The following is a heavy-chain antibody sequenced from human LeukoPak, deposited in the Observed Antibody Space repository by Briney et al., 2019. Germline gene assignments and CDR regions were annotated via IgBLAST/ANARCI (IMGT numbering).Heavy chain of an antibody. CDR2: ISSSGSTI. Sequence: PGGSLRLSCPASGFTFSSYAMSWVRQAPGKGLEWVSYISSSGSTIYYADSVKGRFTISRDNAKNSLYLQMNSLRAEDTAVYYCASLLIRGVYNWFDPWGQGTLVTVSS. J-gene: IGHJ5*02. CDR1: GFTFSSYA. D-gene: IGHD3-10*01. CDR3: ASLLIRGVYNWFDP. V-gene: IGHV3-48*03.